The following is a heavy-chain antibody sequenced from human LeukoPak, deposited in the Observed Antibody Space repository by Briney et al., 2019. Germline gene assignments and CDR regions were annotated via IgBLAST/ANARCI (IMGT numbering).Heavy chain of an antibody. Sequence: SETLSLTCAVSGGSIRSSDWWSWVRQPPGKGLEWIGDIYHSGITNYNPSLKSRVTISVDKSKNQFSLRLSSVTAADTAVYYCARAAAWFGESWGQGTLVTVSS. CDR1: GGSIRSSDW. J-gene: IGHJ4*02. CDR3: ARAAAWFGES. V-gene: IGHV4-4*02. CDR2: IYHSGIT. D-gene: IGHD3-10*01.